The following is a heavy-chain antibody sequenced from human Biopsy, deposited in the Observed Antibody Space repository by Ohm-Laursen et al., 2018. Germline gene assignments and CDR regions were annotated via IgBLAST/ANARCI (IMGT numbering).Heavy chain of an antibody. CDR3: ARSGSDSLNYYFDF. CDR2: TFYRAKWYT. CDR1: GDSVSSNRAA. Sequence: QTLSLTCALSGDSVSSNRAAWNWIRQSPSRGLEWLGRTFYRAKWYTDFAVSVKSRITLTPDPSTNQFSLQLNSVTPDDTAVYYCARSGSDSLNYYFDFWGQGTLVTVSS. V-gene: IGHV6-1*01. J-gene: IGHJ4*02. D-gene: IGHD2-21*02.